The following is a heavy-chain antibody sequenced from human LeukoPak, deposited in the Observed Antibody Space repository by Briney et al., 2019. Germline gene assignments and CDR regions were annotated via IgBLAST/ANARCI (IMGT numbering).Heavy chain of an antibody. CDR3: ARERKNYYDSSGYYYYYYYGMDV. D-gene: IGHD3-22*01. J-gene: IGHJ6*02. CDR2: IYYSGST. V-gene: IGHV4-59*01. CDR1: GGSISSDY. Sequence: SETLSLTCTVSGGSISSDYWSWIRQPPGKGLEWIGYIYYSGSTNYNPSLKSRVTISVDTSKNQFSLKLSSVTAVDTAVYYCARERKNYYDSSGYYYYYYYGMDVWGQGTTVTVSS.